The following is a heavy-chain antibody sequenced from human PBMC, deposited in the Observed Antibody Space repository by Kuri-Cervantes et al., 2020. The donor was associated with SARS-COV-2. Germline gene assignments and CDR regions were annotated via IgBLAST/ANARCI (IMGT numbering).Heavy chain of an antibody. CDR2: IKQDGSEK. J-gene: IGHJ4*02. V-gene: IGHV3-7*05. CDR3: AKDHGYSSSWPIDY. Sequence: GESLKISCAASGFTFSSYWMSWVRQAPGKGLEWVANIKQDGSEKYYVDSVKGRFTISRDNAKNSLYLQMNSLRAEDTAVYYCAKDHGYSSSWPIDYWGQGTLVTVSS. CDR1: GFTFSSYW. D-gene: IGHD6-13*01.